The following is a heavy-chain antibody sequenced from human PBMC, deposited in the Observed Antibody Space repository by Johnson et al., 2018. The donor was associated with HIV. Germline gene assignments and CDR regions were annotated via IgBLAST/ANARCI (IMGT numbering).Heavy chain of an antibody. V-gene: IGHV3-30*03. CDR2: LSYDGSNK. J-gene: IGHJ3*02. CDR1: GFTFSNYG. Sequence: QVQLVESGGGVVQPGRSLRLSCAAFGFTFSNYGVHWVRQAPGQGLEWVAVLSYDGSNKCYADSVKGRFTISRDNSKNTLYLQMNSLRAEDTAVYYCARDQTGVTTIWGQGTMVTVSS. CDR3: ARDQTGVTTI. D-gene: IGHD7-27*01.